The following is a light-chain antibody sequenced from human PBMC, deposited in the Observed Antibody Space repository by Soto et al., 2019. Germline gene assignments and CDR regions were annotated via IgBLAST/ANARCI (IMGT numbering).Light chain of an antibody. CDR2: DAS. CDR1: QSVSRY. CDR3: QQRSDCPST. V-gene: IGKV3-11*01. J-gene: IGKJ4*01. Sequence: EIVLTQSPATLSLSPGERATLSCRASQSVSRYLAWYQQKPGQAPRLLIYDASSWATGIPARFSGSGSGTDFTLTISSLEPEDFAIYYCQQRSDCPSTFGGGTKVQIK.